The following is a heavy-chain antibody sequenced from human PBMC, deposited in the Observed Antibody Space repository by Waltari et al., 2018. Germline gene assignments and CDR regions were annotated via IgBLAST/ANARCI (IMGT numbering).Heavy chain of an antibody. Sequence: VQLQQWGAGLLKPSETLSLTCAVYGGSFSGYYWSWIRQPPGKGLEWIGEINHSGSTNSNPSLKSRVTISVDTSKNQFSLKLSSVTAADTAVYYCARGRGVVVVAAKTSWFDPWGQGTLVTVSS. V-gene: IGHV4-34*01. CDR1: GGSFSGYY. CDR2: INHSGST. CDR3: ARGRGVVVVAAKTSWFDP. J-gene: IGHJ5*02. D-gene: IGHD2-15*01.